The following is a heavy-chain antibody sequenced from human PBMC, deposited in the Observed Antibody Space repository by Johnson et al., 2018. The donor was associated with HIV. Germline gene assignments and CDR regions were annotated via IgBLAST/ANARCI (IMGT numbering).Heavy chain of an antibody. D-gene: IGHD1-26*01. CDR1: GFTFSSYA. CDR2: ISYDGSNK. Sequence: VQLVESGGGVVQPGRSLRLSCAASGFTFSSYAMHWVRQAPGKGLEWVAVISYDGSNKKYADSVKGRFTISRDNSKNTLYLQMNSLRAADTAVYYCARDLSGNYGDAFDIWGQGTMVTVSS. V-gene: IGHV3-30*04. CDR3: ARDLSGNYGDAFDI. J-gene: IGHJ3*02.